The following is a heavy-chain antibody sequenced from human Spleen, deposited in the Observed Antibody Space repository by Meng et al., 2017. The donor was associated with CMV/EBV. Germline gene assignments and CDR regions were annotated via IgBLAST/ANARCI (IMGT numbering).Heavy chain of an antibody. Sequence: FNTHAMHWVSQAPGKGLEWVAVISYDGSNEYYADSVKGRFTISRDNSKNTLYLQMNTLGPEDTAVYYCARDLRITMIVVVWAGVFDMWGQGTMVTVSS. D-gene: IGHD3-22*01. V-gene: IGHV3-30-3*01. CDR3: ARDLRITMIVVVWAGVFDM. CDR2: ISYDGSNE. CDR1: FNTHA. J-gene: IGHJ3*02.